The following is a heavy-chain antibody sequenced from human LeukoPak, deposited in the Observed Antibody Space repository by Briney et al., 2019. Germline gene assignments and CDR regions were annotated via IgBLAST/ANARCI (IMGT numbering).Heavy chain of an antibody. J-gene: IGHJ4*02. CDR3: ARAEIIGEFDY. CDR1: GGPISSYY. V-gene: IGHV4-59*01. D-gene: IGHD7-27*01. CDR2: IHYSGST. Sequence: SETLSLTCNVSGGPISSYYWSWIRQPPGKGLEWIGYIHYSGSTNYNPSLKSRVTISVDTSKNQFSLKLSSVTAADTAVYYCARAEIIGEFDYWGQGTLVTVSS.